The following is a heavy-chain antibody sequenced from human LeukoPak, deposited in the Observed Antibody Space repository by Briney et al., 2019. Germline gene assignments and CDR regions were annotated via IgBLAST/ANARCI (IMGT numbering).Heavy chain of an antibody. V-gene: IGHV4-34*01. CDR2: INHSGST. CDR1: GGPFSGHY. Sequence: SETLSLTCAVYGGPFSGHYWTWIRQSPGKGLEWIGEINHSGSTNYNPSLKSRVTISVDTSKNQFSLKLSSVTAADTAVYYCARGGAETTAPFLSYWGQGTLVTVSS. J-gene: IGHJ4*02. D-gene: IGHD4-17*01. CDR3: ARGGAETTAPFLSY.